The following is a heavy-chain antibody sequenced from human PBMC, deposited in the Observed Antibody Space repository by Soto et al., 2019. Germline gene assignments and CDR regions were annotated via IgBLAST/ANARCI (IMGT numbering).Heavy chain of an antibody. D-gene: IGHD1-26*01. Sequence: QVQLVQSGAEVKKPGASVKVSCKASGYTFTKFGISWVRQAPGQGLEWLGWLSTYREDRNYAQRVQXSXSLXTDTSSSTAYMELRTLISDDTAVYYCARISLGPAPTDAFDIWGQGTMVTVSS. CDR1: GYTFTKFG. CDR2: LSTYREDR. J-gene: IGHJ3*02. V-gene: IGHV1-18*01. CDR3: ARISLGPAPTDAFDI.